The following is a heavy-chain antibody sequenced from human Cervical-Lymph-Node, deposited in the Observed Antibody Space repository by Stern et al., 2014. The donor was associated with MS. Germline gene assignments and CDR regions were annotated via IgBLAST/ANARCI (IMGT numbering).Heavy chain of an antibody. D-gene: IGHD6-13*01. CDR1: GYTFTSYG. J-gene: IGHJ4*02. V-gene: IGHV1-18*01. CDR2: ISDYNGNT. Sequence: MQLVQSGAEVKKPGASVKVSCKASGYTFTSYGISWVRQAPGQGLEWMGWISDYNGNTNYAQKLQGRVTMTTDTSTSTAYMELRSLRSDDTAVYYCARDSGYSSSWYPWYFDYWGQGTLVTVSS. CDR3: ARDSGYSSSWYPWYFDY.